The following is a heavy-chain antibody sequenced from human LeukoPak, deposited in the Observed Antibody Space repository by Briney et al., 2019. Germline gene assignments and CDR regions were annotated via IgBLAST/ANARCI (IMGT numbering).Heavy chain of an antibody. D-gene: IGHD2-2*01. CDR1: GYSISSGYY. CDR2: IYHSGST. Sequence: SETLSLTCTVSGYSISSGYYWGWIRQPPGKGLEWIGSIYHSGSTYYNPSLKSRVTISVDTSKNQFSLKLSSVTAADTAVYYCARCTARYSDYWGQGTLVTVSS. V-gene: IGHV4-38-2*02. J-gene: IGHJ4*02. CDR3: ARCTARYSDY.